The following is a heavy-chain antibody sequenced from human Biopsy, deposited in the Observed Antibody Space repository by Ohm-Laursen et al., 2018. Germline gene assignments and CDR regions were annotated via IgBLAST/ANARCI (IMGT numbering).Heavy chain of an antibody. CDR1: GGSISNNNYY. CDR2: IFYRGST. D-gene: IGHD3-22*01. J-gene: IGHJ5*02. V-gene: IGHV4-39*01. CDR3: ARDYDTSGYYYAS. Sequence: SETLSLTCAASGGSISNNNYYWGWIRQPPGKGLEWIGSIFYRGSTHYKPSLKSRVNISVDTSKNQFSLKLSSVTAADTAVYYCARDYDTSGYYYASWGQGTLVTVSS.